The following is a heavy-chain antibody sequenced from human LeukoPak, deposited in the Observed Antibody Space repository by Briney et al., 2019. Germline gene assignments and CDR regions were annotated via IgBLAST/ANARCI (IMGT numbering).Heavy chain of an antibody. Sequence: PSQTLSLTCTVSGGSISSGGYYWSWIRQHPGEGLEWIGNIYYSGSTYYNPSLKSRLTISVDTSKNQFSLKLSSVTAADTAVYYCARALGSSGYGWFDPWGQGTLVTVSP. V-gene: IGHV4-31*03. CDR3: ARALGSSGYGWFDP. CDR1: GGSISSGGYY. D-gene: IGHD3-22*01. CDR2: IYYSGST. J-gene: IGHJ5*02.